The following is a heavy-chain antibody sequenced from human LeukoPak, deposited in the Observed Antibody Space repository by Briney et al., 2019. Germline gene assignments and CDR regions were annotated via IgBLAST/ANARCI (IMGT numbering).Heavy chain of an antibody. CDR2: IYPGDSDT. V-gene: IGHV5-51*01. CDR1: GYSFISYW. CDR3: ARHLGTTGTGGDY. D-gene: IGHD1-1*01. J-gene: IGHJ4*02. Sequence: GESLKISCKASGYSFISYWIGWVRQMPGKGLEWMGIIYPGDSDTRYSPSFQGQVTISAGKSISTAYLQWSSLKASDTAMYYCARHLGTTGTGGDYWGQGTLVTVSS.